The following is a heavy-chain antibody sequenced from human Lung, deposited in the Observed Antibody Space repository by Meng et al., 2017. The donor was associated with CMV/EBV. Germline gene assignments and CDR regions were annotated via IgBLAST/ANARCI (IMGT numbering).Heavy chain of an antibody. J-gene: IGHJ3*01. V-gene: IGHV3-30-3*01. CDR1: GFTFSSYG. D-gene: IGHD3-9*01. CDR3: ARELYYDILTGPRAFDV. Sequence: GGSLRLXCAASGFTFSSYGVHWVRQAPGEGLEWVAFISYGGGKEYYADSVKGRFTISRDNSKNMLFLQMDSLRPDDTAVYYCARELYYDILTGPRAFDVWXQGTMVTVSS. CDR2: ISYGGGKE.